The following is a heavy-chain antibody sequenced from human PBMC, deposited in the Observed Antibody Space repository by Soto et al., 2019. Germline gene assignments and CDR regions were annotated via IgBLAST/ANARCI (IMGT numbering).Heavy chain of an antibody. CDR2: IHYRGNT. D-gene: IGHD3-22*01. V-gene: IGHV4-31*03. CDR3: AREGGSYDSGGFLIRGAFDI. Sequence: LSLTCNVSGGSIHSGDYYWTWIRQHPEKGLEWIGNIHYRGNTYYSPSLESRVSISVDTSKNLFSLRLTSVTAADTAVYYCAREGGSYDSGGFLIRGAFDIWGRGTMVTVSS. CDR1: GGSIHSGDYY. J-gene: IGHJ3*02.